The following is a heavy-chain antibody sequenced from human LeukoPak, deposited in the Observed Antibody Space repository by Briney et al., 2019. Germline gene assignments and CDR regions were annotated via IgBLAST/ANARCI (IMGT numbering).Heavy chain of an antibody. V-gene: IGHV3-33*01. CDR2: IWYDGSNK. D-gene: IGHD3-10*01. J-gene: IGHJ6*04. CDR3: ARVGARGYGSGSYFNYYYGMDV. Sequence: GGSLRLSCAASGFTFSSYGMHWVRQAPGKGLEWVAVIWYDGSNKYYADSVKGRFTISRDNSKNTLYLQMNRLRAEDTAVYYCARVGARGYGSGSYFNYYYGMDVWGKGTTVTVSS. CDR1: GFTFSSYG.